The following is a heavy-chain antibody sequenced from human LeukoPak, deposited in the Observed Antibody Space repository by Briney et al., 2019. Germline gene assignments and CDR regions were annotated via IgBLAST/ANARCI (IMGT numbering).Heavy chain of an antibody. CDR2: ITSSSSYT. V-gene: IGHV3-21*04. CDR3: ARGLMGGYPRFDY. Sequence: GGSLRLSCAAPGITFSNYNMNWVRQAPGKGLEWISSITSSSSYTFYADSVKGRFTISRDNSKNTLYLQMNSLRAEDTAVYYCARGLMGGYPRFDYWGQGTLVTVSS. J-gene: IGHJ4*02. CDR1: GITFSNYN. D-gene: IGHD3-22*01.